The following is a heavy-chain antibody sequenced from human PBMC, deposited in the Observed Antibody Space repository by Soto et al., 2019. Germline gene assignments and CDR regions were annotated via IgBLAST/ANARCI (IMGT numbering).Heavy chain of an antibody. J-gene: IGHJ6*04. V-gene: IGHV2-5*02. Sequence: SGPTLVNPTQTLTLTCTFSGFSLSTSGVGVGWIRQPPGKALEWLALIYWDDDKRYSPSLKSRLTITKDTSKNQVVLTMTNMDPVDTVTYYCVQSRCGGVCLTFYSSHAYYGLDVWGKGTTVTVSS. CDR2: IYWDDDK. D-gene: IGHD2-21*02. CDR1: GFSLSTSGVG. CDR3: VQSRCGGVCLTFYSSHAYYGLDV.